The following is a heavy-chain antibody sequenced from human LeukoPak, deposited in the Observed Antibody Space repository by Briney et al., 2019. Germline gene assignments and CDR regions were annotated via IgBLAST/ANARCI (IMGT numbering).Heavy chain of an antibody. CDR1: GYTFTGYY. J-gene: IGHJ4*02. D-gene: IGHD6-13*01. Sequence: ASVKVSCKASGYTFTGYYMHWVRQAPGQGLEWMGWINPSSGGTNYAQKFQGRVTMTRDTSISTAYMELSRLRSDDTAVYYCARVAAAGTREYYFDYWGQGTLVTVSS. V-gene: IGHV1-2*02. CDR3: ARVAAAGTREYYFDY. CDR2: INPSSGGT.